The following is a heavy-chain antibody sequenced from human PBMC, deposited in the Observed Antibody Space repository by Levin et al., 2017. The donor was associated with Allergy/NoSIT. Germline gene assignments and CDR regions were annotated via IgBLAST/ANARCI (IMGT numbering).Heavy chain of an antibody. D-gene: IGHD5-12*01. CDR1: GGSISSYH. V-gene: IGHV4-59*01. CDR3: ARDRAIVTTNAIYYDGMDG. Sequence: SQTLSLTCTVPGGSISSYHWSWIRPPPGKGLEWIGYIYDSSGSTNYNPSLKSRVTISVDTSKNQFSLKLSSVTAADTAVYYCARDRAIVTTNAIYYDGMDGWGQGTTVTVSS. J-gene: IGHJ6*02. CDR2: IYDSSGST.